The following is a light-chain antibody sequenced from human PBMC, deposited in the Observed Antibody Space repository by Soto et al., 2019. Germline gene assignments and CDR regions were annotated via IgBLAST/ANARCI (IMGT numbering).Light chain of an antibody. V-gene: IGLV2-14*01. Sequence: QSVLTQPASVSGSPGQSLTISCTGTSSDIGSYDFVSWYRQQPGKAPKLLIYEVSHRPSGVSSRFSASKSGNTASLTISGLQAEDEGDYYCSSYTISSTTVFGTGTKVTVL. CDR2: EVS. CDR3: SSYTISSTTV. CDR1: SSDIGSYDF. J-gene: IGLJ1*01.